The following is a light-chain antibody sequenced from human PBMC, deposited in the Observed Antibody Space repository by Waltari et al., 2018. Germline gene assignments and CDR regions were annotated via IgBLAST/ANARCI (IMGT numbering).Light chain of an antibody. J-gene: IGLJ1*01. CDR2: DVS. Sequence: QSALTQPASVSGSPGQSITISCTGTSRDVGDYDWVSWYQQHPGKAPKVGIFDVSYRPSGFSNRFSGAKSGNTSSLTISGLQAEDEADYYCTSYTSRHSLVFGTGTKVTVL. V-gene: IGLV2-14*03. CDR3: TSYTSRHSLV. CDR1: SRDVGDYDW.